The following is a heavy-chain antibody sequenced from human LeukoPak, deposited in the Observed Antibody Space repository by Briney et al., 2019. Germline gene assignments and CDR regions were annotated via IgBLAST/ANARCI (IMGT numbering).Heavy chain of an antibody. CDR2: ITSTTSST. D-gene: IGHD4-23*01. CDR3: AKDPNGDYVGAFDF. CDR1: GFAFSIYA. J-gene: IGHJ3*01. V-gene: IGHV3-23*01. Sequence: GGSLRLSCAASGFAFSIYAMHWVRQAPGKGLEWVSTITSTTSSTSYADSVKGRFTISRDNSKRTLYLQMNSLRAEDTAMYYCAKDPNGDYVGAFDFWGQGTLVTVSS.